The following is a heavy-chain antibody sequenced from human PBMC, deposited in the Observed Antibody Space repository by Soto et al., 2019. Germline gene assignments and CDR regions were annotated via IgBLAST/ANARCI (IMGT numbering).Heavy chain of an antibody. V-gene: IGHV1-18*01. J-gene: IGHJ5*02. CDR2: ISAYNGNT. CDR3: ARVMITFGGYPSWFDP. Sequence: ASVKVSCKASGYTFTSYGISWVRQAPGQGLEWMGWISAYNGNTNYAQKLQGRVTMTTDTSTSTAYMELRSLRSDDTAVYYCARVMITFGGYPSWFDPWGQGTLVTVSS. CDR1: GYTFTSYG. D-gene: IGHD3-16*01.